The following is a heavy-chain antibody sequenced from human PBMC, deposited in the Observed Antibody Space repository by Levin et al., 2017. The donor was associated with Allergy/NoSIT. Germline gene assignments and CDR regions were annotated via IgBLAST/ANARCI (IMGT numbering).Heavy chain of an antibody. CDR1: GGSISSYY. D-gene: IGHD2-2*01. V-gene: IGHV4-59*08. CDR2: IHYTGYT. Sequence: SETLSLTCTVSGGSISSYYWSWIRQPPGKRPEWIGYIHYTGYTNYSPSLKSRVTISLDTSKNQFSLKLTSVTAADTAVYSCARSAHVTVIPAAIFAFDPWGQGILVTVSS. J-gene: IGHJ5*02. CDR3: ARSAHVTVIPAAIFAFDP.